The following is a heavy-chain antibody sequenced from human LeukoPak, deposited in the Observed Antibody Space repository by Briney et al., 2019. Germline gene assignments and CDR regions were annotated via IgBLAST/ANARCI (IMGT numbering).Heavy chain of an antibody. D-gene: IGHD3-3*01. V-gene: IGHV3-30*18. J-gene: IGHJ4*02. CDR3: AKDPTPIYYDFWSGPKD. CDR1: GFTFSSCG. CDR2: ISYDGSNK. Sequence: GGSLRLSCAASGFTFSSCGMHWVRQAPGKGLEWVAVISYDGSNKDYTDSVKGRFTISRDNSKNTLYLQMNSLRAEDTAVFYCAKDPTPIYYDFWSGPKDWGQGTLVTVSS.